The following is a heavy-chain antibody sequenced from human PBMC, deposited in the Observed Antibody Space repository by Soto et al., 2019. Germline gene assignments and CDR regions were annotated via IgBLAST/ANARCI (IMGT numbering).Heavy chain of an antibody. V-gene: IGHV5-10-1*01. J-gene: IGHJ3*02. CDR3: AADSSGGRDI. CDR2: IDPSYSYT. D-gene: IGHD2-15*01. Sequence: EXLKISCKCSGYXFTSYLIIWVRQMPGKGLEFMGMIDPSYSYTNYSPSFQVHVTISADKSIITAYLQWSILKASDTAMYYCAADSSGGRDIWGQGTMATV. CDR1: GYXFTSYL.